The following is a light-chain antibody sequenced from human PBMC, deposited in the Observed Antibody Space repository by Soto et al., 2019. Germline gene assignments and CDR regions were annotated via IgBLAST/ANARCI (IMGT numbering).Light chain of an antibody. Sequence: QSALTQPASLSGSPGQSITISCTGTSSDIGAYDYVSWFQQHPGKAPKLIIYEVTKRPSGVPDRFSGSKSGNTASLTVSGLQTDDEADYYCSSYGGSNNFVFGTGTKLTVL. CDR1: SSDIGAYDY. J-gene: IGLJ1*01. V-gene: IGLV2-8*01. CDR3: SSYGGSNNFV. CDR2: EVT.